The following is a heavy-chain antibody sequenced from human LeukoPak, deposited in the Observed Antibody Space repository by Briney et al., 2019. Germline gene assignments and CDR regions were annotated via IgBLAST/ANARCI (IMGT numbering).Heavy chain of an antibody. D-gene: IGHD3-22*01. Sequence: PGRSLRLSCAASGFTFSSYAMHWVRQAPGKGLEWVAVISYDGSNKYHADSVKGRFTISRDNSKNTLYLQMNSLRAEDTAVYYCARGRRFYYYDSSGYYYDPDYFDYWGQGTLVTVSS. CDR2: ISYDGSNK. CDR1: GFTFSSYA. J-gene: IGHJ4*02. V-gene: IGHV3-30*01. CDR3: ARGRRFYYYDSSGYYYDPDYFDY.